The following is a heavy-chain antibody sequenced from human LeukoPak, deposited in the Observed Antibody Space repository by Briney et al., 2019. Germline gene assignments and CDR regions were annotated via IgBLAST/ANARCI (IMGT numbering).Heavy chain of an antibody. CDR3: ARGRNYDFWSGYYIWFAP. CDR1: GFTFSSYW. D-gene: IGHD3-3*01. CDR2: INSDGSST. Sequence: GGSLRLSCAASGFTFSSYWMHWVRQAPGKGLVWVSRINSDGSSTSYADSVKGRFTISIDNAKKTLYLKMNSLRAEDTAVYYCARGRNYDFWSGYYIWFAPWGQGTLVTVSS. J-gene: IGHJ5*02. V-gene: IGHV3-74*01.